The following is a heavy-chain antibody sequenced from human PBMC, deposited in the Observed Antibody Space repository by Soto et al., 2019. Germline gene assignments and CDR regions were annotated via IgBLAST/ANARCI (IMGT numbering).Heavy chain of an antibody. D-gene: IGHD3-3*02. CDR1: GDTFSTYT. CDR3: AIEGLVLAPSTVNSDHYYSAMDD. CDR2: IIPRSGTS. Sequence: QVQLVQSGAEVKKPGSSVNVSCKASGDTFSTYTITWVRQAPGQGLEWMGGIIPRSGTSNYAQKFQGRVTITADESTSTADMELSSMRSEDTAVYYCAIEGLVLAPSTVNSDHYYSAMDDWGQGTTVTVSS. V-gene: IGHV1-69*12. J-gene: IGHJ6*02.